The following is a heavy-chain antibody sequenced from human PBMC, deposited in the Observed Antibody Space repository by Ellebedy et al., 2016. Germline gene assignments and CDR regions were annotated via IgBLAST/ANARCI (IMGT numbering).Heavy chain of an antibody. Sequence: GGSLRLSCAASGFTFSSYGMHWVRQAPGKGLEWVAVIWYDGSNKYYADSVKGRFTISRDNSKNTLYLQMNSLRAEDTAVYYCAREPGWLHRRYFDYWGQGTLVTVSS. V-gene: IGHV3-33*01. CDR2: IWYDGSNK. J-gene: IGHJ4*02. D-gene: IGHD5-24*01. CDR1: GFTFSSYG. CDR3: AREPGWLHRRYFDY.